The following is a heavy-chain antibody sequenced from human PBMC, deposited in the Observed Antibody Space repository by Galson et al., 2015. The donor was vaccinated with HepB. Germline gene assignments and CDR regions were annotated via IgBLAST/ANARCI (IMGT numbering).Heavy chain of an antibody. CDR2: FDPEDGET. Sequence: SVKVSCKVSGYTLTELSMHWVRQAPGKGLEWMGGFDPEDGETIYAQKFQGRVTMTEDTSTDTAYMELSSLRSEDTAVYYCATRMQQLDHDAFDIWGQGTMVTVSS. D-gene: IGHD6-13*01. CDR3: ATRMQQLDHDAFDI. CDR1: GYTLTELS. V-gene: IGHV1-24*01. J-gene: IGHJ3*02.